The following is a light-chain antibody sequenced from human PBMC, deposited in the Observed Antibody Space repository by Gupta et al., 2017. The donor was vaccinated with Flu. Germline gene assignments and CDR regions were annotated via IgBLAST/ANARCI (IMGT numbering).Light chain of an antibody. CDR3: NSYRSKSPL. J-gene: IGLJ2*01. CDR2: EVS. Sequence: QSALTQPASVSGSPGQAISISCTGTSSDIGNSNYVSWYQQHPGRAPKLLIYEVSQRAFDISSRVSGSRSGNTASLTISGLQADDEAVYYCNSYRSKSPLFGGGTKLSVL. V-gene: IGLV2-14*03. CDR1: SSDIGNSNY.